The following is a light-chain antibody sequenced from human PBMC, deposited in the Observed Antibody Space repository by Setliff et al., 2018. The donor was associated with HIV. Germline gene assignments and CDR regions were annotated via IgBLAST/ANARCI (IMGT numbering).Light chain of an antibody. Sequence: QSALTQPASVSASPGQSITISCTGTSSDVGGYNYVSWYQQHPGKAPKLIIYDARNRPSGISNRFSGSKSGNTASLAISGLQAEDEADYYCNSYSSSSTLVVGGGTK. CDR3: NSYSSSSTLV. J-gene: IGLJ2*01. CDR2: DAR. CDR1: SSDVGGYNY. V-gene: IGLV2-14*03.